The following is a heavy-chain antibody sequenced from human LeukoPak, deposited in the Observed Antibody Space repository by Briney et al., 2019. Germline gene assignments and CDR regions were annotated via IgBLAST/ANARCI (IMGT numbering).Heavy chain of an antibody. CDR1: GGSISSSY. Sequence: PSETLSLTCSVSGGSISSSYGSWIRQPGGKGLEWRGRISSSGITNYNPSLKSRVSMSVDTSKNQFSLKLSSVTAADTAVYYCARAGESRKTMVRGVYYDYYGMDVWGQGTTVTVSS. V-gene: IGHV4-4*07. J-gene: IGHJ6*02. D-gene: IGHD3-10*01. CDR2: ISSSGIT. CDR3: ARAGESRKTMVRGVYYDYYGMDV.